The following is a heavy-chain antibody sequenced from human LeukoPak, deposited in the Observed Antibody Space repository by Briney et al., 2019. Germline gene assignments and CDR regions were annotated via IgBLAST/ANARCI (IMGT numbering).Heavy chain of an antibody. CDR2: IKQDGSEK. CDR3: ARVIGTDEAEGD. Sequence: GGSLRLSCAASGFSFSSYWMTWVRQAPGKGLEWVANIKQDGSEKYYVDSVKDRFTISRDNAEKSLYLQMNSLRAEDTAVYYCARVIGTDEAEGDWGQGTLVTVSS. CDR1: GFSFSSYW. J-gene: IGHJ4*02. V-gene: IGHV3-7*01.